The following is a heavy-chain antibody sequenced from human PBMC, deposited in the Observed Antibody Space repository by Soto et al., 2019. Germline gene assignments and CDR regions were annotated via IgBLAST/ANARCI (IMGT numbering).Heavy chain of an antibody. CDR1: VFTFSSYC. CDR3: AKDRKQINNNRGYHTY. D-gene: IGHD3-22*01. J-gene: IGHJ4*02. CDR2: ISYDVSNK. Sequence: GRSLRLSCAASVFTFSSYCMHWVRQAPGKGLEWVAVISYDVSNKYYADSVKGRFTISRDNSKNTLYLQMNSLRAEDTAVYYCAKDRKQINNNRGYHTYWGQITLVTGSS. V-gene: IGHV3-30*18.